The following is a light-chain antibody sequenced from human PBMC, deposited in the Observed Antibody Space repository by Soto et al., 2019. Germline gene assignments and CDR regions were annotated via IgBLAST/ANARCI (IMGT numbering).Light chain of an antibody. J-gene: IGLJ1*01. CDR3: NSYSRGTTLRV. Sequence: QSVLTQPASVSGSPGQSITSSCAGTSNDLGGYNYVSWYQQHPGKAPKLLIYEVSHRPSGVSHRFSGSKSGDTASLTIAGLQAEDEADYYCNSYSRGTTLRVFGTGTKVTVL. CDR2: EVS. CDR1: SNDLGGYNY. V-gene: IGLV2-14*01.